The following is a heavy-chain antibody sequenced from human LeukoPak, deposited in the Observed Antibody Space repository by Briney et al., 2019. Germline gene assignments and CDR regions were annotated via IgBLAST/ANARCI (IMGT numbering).Heavy chain of an antibody. CDR1: GYTFTGYY. D-gene: IGHD3-10*01. V-gene: IGHV1-2*02. J-gene: IGHJ5*02. Sequence: ASVKVSCKASGYTFTGYYMYWVRQAPGQGLEWVGWINTNSGGKNYEQKFQGRVTMPSDTSISTAYMELSRLRSDDTAVYYCARLWWFGELSAGWFDPWGQGTLVTVSS. CDR3: ARLWWFGELSAGWFDP. CDR2: INTNSGGK.